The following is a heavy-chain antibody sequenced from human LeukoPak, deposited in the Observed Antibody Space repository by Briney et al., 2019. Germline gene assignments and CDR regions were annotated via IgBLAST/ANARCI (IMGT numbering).Heavy chain of an antibody. D-gene: IGHD6-13*01. CDR2: ISGNGGYI. J-gene: IGHJ6*02. CDR3: ARATYSSSWRDYYGMDV. V-gene: IGHV3-21*01. CDR1: GFTFSSYS. Sequence: GSLRLSCAASGFTFSSYSMNWVRQAPGKGLEWVSSISGNGGYIHHADSVKGRFTISRDNAKNSLSLQMNSLRAEDTAVYYCARATYSSSWRDYYGMDVWGQGTTVTVSS.